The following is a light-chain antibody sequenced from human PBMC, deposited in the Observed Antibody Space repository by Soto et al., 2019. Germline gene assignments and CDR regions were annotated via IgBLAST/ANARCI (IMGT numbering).Light chain of an antibody. Sequence: EILMTQSPATLSLSPGEIATLSCRASQSVSSNLAWYQQKPGQAPRLLIYGASTRATGTPARFSGSGFGTDFTLTISSLEPEDFAVYYCQPRGNWPPSITFGQGTKVDI. J-gene: IGKJ1*01. CDR3: QPRGNWPPSIT. CDR2: GAS. CDR1: QSVSSN. V-gene: IGKV3-11*01.